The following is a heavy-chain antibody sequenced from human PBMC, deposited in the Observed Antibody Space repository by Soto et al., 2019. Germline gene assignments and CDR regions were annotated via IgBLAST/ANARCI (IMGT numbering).Heavy chain of an antibody. J-gene: IGHJ4*02. V-gene: IGHV1-18*03. CDR3: ARAIFRLDH. D-gene: IGHD2-21*01. CDR1: GYSFSDYA. CDR2: ISVSNT. Sequence: QIQLVQSGVEVKKPGASVKVSCRASGYSFSDYAITWVRQTPGQGLEWMGWISVSNTNYAQKFQDRVAMTIDTSTSTAYMELTSLRSDDMAVYYCARAIFRLDHWGQGTLVTVSS.